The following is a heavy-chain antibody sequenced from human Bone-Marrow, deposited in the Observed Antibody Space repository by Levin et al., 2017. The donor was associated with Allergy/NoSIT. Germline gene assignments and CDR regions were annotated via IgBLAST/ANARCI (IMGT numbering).Heavy chain of an antibody. D-gene: IGHD3-10*01. Sequence: AGGSLRLSCVVSGFNFSDYGKHWIRRTPGKGLEWVAVISNDGSEKYYADSVKGRFTISRDNSKHTLYLQMNGLRPEDTAVYFCASAVGGPGSFYYFDYWGQGTRVTVSS. V-gene: IGHV3-30*03. CDR2: ISNDGSEK. CDR1: GFNFSDYG. J-gene: IGHJ4*02. CDR3: ASAVGGPGSFYYFDY.